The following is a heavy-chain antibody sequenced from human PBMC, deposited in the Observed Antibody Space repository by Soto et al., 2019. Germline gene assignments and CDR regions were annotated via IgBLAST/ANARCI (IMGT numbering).Heavy chain of an antibody. CDR1: GYTFTGYY. CDR3: ARSRGKGFGVVLLFDP. Sequence: ASVKVSCKASGYTFTGYYMHWVRQAPGQGLEWMGWINPNSGGTNYAQKFQGWVTMTRDTSISTAYMELSRLRSDDTAVYYCARSRGKGFGVVLLFDPWGQGTLVTVSS. D-gene: IGHD3-3*01. CDR2: INPNSGGT. V-gene: IGHV1-2*04. J-gene: IGHJ5*02.